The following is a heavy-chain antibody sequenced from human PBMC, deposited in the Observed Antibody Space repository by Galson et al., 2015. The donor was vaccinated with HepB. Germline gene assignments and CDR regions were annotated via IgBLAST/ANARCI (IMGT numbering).Heavy chain of an antibody. V-gene: IGHV3-48*04. D-gene: IGHD4-17*01. J-gene: IGHJ6*02. CDR3: TRGGTTVTPFYYYYYGMDV. CDR2: ISSGSSAI. CDR1: GFTFSNYY. Sequence: SLRLSCAASGFTFSNYYMNWVRQAPGKGLEWVSYISSGSSAIYYANSVKGRFTISRDDAKNSLFLQMDSLRAEDTAVYYCTRGGTTVTPFYYYYYGMDVWGQGTTVTVSS.